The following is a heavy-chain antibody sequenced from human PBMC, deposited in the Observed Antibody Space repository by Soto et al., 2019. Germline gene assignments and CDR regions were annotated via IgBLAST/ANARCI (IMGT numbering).Heavy chain of an antibody. V-gene: IGHV1-8*01. CDR1: GYTFTSYY. Sequence: ASVKVSCKASGYTFTSYYINWVRQATGQGLEWMGWMNPNSGNTGYAQKFQGRVTMTRNTSISTAYMELSSLRSEDTAVYYCARGDGQQLIRYYYYYHGMDVWGQGTTVTVSS. CDR2: MNPNSGNT. D-gene: IGHD6-13*01. J-gene: IGHJ6*02. CDR3: ARGDGQQLIRYYYYYHGMDV.